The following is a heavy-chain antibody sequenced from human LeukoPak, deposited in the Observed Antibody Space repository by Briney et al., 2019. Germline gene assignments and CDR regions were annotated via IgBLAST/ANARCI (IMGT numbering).Heavy chain of an antibody. CDR3: ARGFDTMVRGVIDFDY. V-gene: IGHV3-21*01. J-gene: IGHJ4*02. CDR1: GFTFSNAW. D-gene: IGHD3-10*01. Sequence: GGSLRLSCAASGFTFSNAWMSWVRQAPGKGLELVSSISSSSSYIYYADSVKGRFTISRDNAKNSLYLQMNSLRAEDTAVYYCARGFDTMVRGVIDFDYWGQGTLVTVSS. CDR2: ISSSSSYI.